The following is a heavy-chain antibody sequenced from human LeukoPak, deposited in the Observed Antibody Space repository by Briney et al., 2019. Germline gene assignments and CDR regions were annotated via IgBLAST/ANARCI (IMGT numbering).Heavy chain of an antibody. Sequence: PSETLSLTCTVSGGSISSSSYYWGWIRQPPGKGLEWIGNIFYSGSTYYNPSLKSRVTISVDTSKNQFSLKLSSVTAADTALYYCARGPGYSYAYNWFDPWGQGTLVTVSS. J-gene: IGHJ5*02. CDR2: IFYSGST. CDR3: ARGPGYSYAYNWFDP. D-gene: IGHD5-18*01. V-gene: IGHV4-39*07. CDR1: GGSISSSSYY.